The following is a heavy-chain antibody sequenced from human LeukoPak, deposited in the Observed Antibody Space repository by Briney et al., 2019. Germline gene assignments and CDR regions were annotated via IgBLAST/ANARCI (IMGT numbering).Heavy chain of an antibody. CDR3: ARARVPAARVGWFDP. J-gene: IGHJ5*02. CDR1: GGSISSYY. Sequence: SETLSLTCTVSGGSISSYYWSWIRQPAGKGLEWIGRIYTSGSTNYNPSLKSRVTISVDTSKNQFSLKLSSVTAADTAVYYCARARVPAARVGWFDPWGQGTLVTVSS. D-gene: IGHD2-2*01. V-gene: IGHV4-4*07. CDR2: IYTSGST.